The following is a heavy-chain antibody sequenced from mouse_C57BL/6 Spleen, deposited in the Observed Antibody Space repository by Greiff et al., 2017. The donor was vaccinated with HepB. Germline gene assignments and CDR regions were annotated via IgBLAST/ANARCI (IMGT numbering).Heavy chain of an antibody. Sequence: QVQLQQSGPELVKPGASVKISCKASGYAFSSSWMNWVKQRPGKGLEWIGRIYPGDGDTNYNGKFKGKATLTADKSSSTAYMQLSSLTSEDSAVYFCGEAQATIAYWGQGTLVTVSA. D-gene: IGHD3-2*02. CDR2: IYPGDGDT. CDR1: GYAFSSSW. CDR3: GEAQATIAY. V-gene: IGHV1-82*01. J-gene: IGHJ3*01.